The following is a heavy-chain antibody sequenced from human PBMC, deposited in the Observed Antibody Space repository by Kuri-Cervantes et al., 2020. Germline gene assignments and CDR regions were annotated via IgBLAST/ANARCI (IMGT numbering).Heavy chain of an antibody. Sequence: SCTVSGGSISSGSYYWSWIRQPAGKGLEWIGRIYTSGSTNYNPSLKSRVTISVDTSKTQFSLKLSSVTAADTAIYYCARLYRSGWYYFDYWGQGTLVTVSS. V-gene: IGHV4-61*02. CDR3: ARLYRSGWYYFDY. CDR1: GGSISSGSYY. CDR2: IYTSGST. J-gene: IGHJ4*02. D-gene: IGHD6-19*01.